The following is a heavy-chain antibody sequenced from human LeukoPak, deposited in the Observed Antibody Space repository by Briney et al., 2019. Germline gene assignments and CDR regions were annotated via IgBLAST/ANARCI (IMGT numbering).Heavy chain of an antibody. CDR1: GFTFSSYS. D-gene: IGHD6-6*01. CDR3: AKTPQPSIAADYYYGMDV. V-gene: IGHV3-30*18. Sequence: PGGSLRLSCAASGFTFSSYSMNWVRQAPGKGLEWVAVISYDGSNKYYADSVKGRFTISRDNSKNTLYLQMNSLRAEDTAVYYCAKTPQPSIAADYYYGMDVWGQGTTVTVSS. CDR2: ISYDGSNK. J-gene: IGHJ6*02.